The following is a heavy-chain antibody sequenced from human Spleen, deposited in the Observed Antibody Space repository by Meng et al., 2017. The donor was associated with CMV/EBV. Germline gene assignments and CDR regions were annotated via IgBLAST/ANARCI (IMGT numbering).Heavy chain of an antibody. CDR3: ARGQQWLVLGTPLYYYYGMDV. D-gene: IGHD6-19*01. V-gene: IGHV1-69*05. CDR1: GGTFSSYA. Sequence: SVKVSCKASGGTFSSYAISWVRQAPGQGLEWMGGIIPIFGTANYAQKFQGRVTITTDESTSTAYMELSSLRSEDTAVYYCARGQQWLVLGTPLYYYYGMDVWGQGTTVTVSS. CDR2: IIPIFGTA. J-gene: IGHJ6*02.